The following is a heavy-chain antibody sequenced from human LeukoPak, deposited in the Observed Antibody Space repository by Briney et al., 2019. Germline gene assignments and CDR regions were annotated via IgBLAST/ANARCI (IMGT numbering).Heavy chain of an antibody. J-gene: IGHJ4*02. D-gene: IGHD3-16*01. Sequence: GGSLRLSCAASGFTFSSYSMNWVRQAPGKGLEWVSSISSSSSYIYYADSVKGRFTISRDNAKNSLYLQMNRLRAEDTAVYYCARGGFMITFGGPIDYWGQGTLVTVSS. CDR2: ISSSSSYI. CDR3: ARGGFMITFGGPIDY. CDR1: GFTFSSYS. V-gene: IGHV3-21*01.